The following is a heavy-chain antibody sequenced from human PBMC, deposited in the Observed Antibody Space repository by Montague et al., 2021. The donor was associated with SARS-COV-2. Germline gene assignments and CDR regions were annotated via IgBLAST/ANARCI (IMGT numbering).Heavy chain of an antibody. Sequence: ETLSLTCTVSGGSISSYSWSWIRQPPGKGLEWIGSIFYSGSTNYNPSLKSRVTISVDTSKKQFSLELSSVTAADTAVYYCARLGLGGYDILTGYYQSGMDVWGQGTTVTVSS. CDR1: GGSISSYS. CDR2: IFYSGST. V-gene: IGHV4-59*08. D-gene: IGHD3-9*01. J-gene: IGHJ6*02. CDR3: ARLGLGGYDILTGYYQSGMDV.